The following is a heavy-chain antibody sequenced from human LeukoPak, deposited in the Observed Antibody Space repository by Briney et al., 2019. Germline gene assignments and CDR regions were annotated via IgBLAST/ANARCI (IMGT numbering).Heavy chain of an antibody. CDR3: ATSRARGYDSSGYLRTFDQ. J-gene: IGHJ4*02. V-gene: IGHV4-39*01. CDR1: GGSISRSSYY. CDR2: ISYTGST. D-gene: IGHD3-22*01. Sequence: PSETLSLTCTVSGGSISRSSYYWGWIRQPPGKGLEWIGSISYTGSTWYNPSLNSRVTISVDTSKNQFSLRLSSVTAADTAVYYCATSRARGYDSSGYLRTFDQWGQGTLVTVSS.